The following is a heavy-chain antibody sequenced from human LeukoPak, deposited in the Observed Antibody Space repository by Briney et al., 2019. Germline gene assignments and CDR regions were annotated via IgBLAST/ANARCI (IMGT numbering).Heavy chain of an antibody. Sequence: ASVKVSCKASGYAFTGYYMHWVRQAPGQGLEWMGWINPNSGGTNYAQKFQDRVSMTRDTSISTAYMQLSRLRSDDTAVYYCARSPHILTGENFDFWGQGTLLTVSS. V-gene: IGHV1-2*02. J-gene: IGHJ4*02. CDR3: ARSPHILTGENFDF. CDR2: INPNSGGT. D-gene: IGHD3-9*01. CDR1: GYAFTGYY.